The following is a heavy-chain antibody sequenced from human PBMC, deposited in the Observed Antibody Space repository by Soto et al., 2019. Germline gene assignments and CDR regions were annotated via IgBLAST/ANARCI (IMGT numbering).Heavy chain of an antibody. CDR1: GGSIRSGDYD. Sequence: QVQLQESGPGLVKPSQTLSLTCTVSGGSIRSGDYDWSWIRNPHGKGLGWIGYMYYSGSTYYNQAVKSRVTISVATSKNQYSLKLSTVTAADTAVYLCACVGAAAGALDFDYWGQGTLVTVSS. J-gene: IGHJ4*02. V-gene: IGHV4-30-4*01. CDR2: MYYSGST. CDR3: ACVGAAAGALDFDY. D-gene: IGHD6-13*01.